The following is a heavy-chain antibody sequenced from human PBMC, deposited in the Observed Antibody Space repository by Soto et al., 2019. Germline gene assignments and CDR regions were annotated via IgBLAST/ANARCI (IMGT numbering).Heavy chain of an antibody. V-gene: IGHV3-9*01. D-gene: IGHD1-26*01. Sequence: EVQLVESGGGLVQPGRSLRLSCAASGFTFDDYAMHWVRQAPGKGLEWVSGISWNSGSIGYADSVKGRFTISSDNAKNSLYLQMNRLSAEDTDLYYCANGWGDAATTVYYYYCMDVWGQGTTVTVSS. J-gene: IGHJ6*02. CDR3: ANGWGDAATTVYYYYCMDV. CDR2: ISWNSGSI. CDR1: GFTFDDYA.